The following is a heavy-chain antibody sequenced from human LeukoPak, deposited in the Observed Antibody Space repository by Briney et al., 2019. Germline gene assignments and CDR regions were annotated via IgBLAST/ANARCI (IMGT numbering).Heavy chain of an antibody. V-gene: IGHV3-23*01. CDR3: AKGANYYGSGTILGY. CDR2: ISGSGGST. CDR1: GFTFSSYA. Sequence: GGSLRLSCAASGFTFSSYAMSWVRQAPGKGLEWVSAISGSGGSTYYADSVKGRFTISRDNSKDTLYLQMNSLRAEDTAVYCCAKGANYYGSGTILGYWGQGTLVTVSS. D-gene: IGHD3-10*01. J-gene: IGHJ4*02.